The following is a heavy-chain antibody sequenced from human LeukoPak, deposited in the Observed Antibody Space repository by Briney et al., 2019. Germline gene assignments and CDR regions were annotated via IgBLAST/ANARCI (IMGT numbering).Heavy chain of an antibody. Sequence: GGSLRLSCAASGFTLDDYTMHWVRQAPGKGLEWVSLISWDGGSTYYADSVKGRFTISRDNSKNSLYLQMNSLRTEDTALYYCAKDAGEGLDYWGQGTLVTVSS. J-gene: IGHJ4*02. CDR3: AKDAGEGLDY. V-gene: IGHV3-43*01. CDR2: ISWDGGST. D-gene: IGHD3-16*01. CDR1: GFTLDDYT.